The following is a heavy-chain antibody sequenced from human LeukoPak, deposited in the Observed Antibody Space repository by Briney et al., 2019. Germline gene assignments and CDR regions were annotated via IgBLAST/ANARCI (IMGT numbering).Heavy chain of an antibody. CDR1: GGSISSGDYY. Sequence: PSQTLSLTCTVSGGSISSGDYYWSWIRKPPGKGLEWIGYIYYSGSTYYNPSLKSRVTISVDTSKNQFSLKLSSVTAADTAVYYCARDFDFWSSRNNDAFDIWGQGTMVTVSS. V-gene: IGHV4-30-4*08. J-gene: IGHJ3*02. D-gene: IGHD3/OR15-3a*01. CDR2: IYYSGST. CDR3: ARDFDFWSSRNNDAFDI.